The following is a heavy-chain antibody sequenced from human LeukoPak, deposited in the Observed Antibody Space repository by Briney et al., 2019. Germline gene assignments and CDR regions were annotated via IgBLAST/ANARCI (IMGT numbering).Heavy chain of an antibody. CDR2: IYYSGST. Sequence: SETLSLTCTVPGGSVSSGSYYWSWIRQPPGKGLEWIGYIYYSGSTNYNPSLKSRVTISVDTSKNQFSLKLSSVTAADTAVYYCARSRYYDILTGYYRGLDFDYWGQGTLVTVSS. V-gene: IGHV4-61*01. D-gene: IGHD3-9*01. J-gene: IGHJ4*02. CDR3: ARSRYYDILTGYYRGLDFDY. CDR1: GGSVSSGSYY.